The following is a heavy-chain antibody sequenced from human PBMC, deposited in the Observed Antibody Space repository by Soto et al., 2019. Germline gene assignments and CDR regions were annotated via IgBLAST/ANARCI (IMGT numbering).Heavy chain of an antibody. J-gene: IGHJ4*02. CDR1: GGSISSSSHY. V-gene: IGHV4-39*01. D-gene: IGHD5-12*01. CDR3: ARGDGYKTLDY. CDR2: IYYSGST. Sequence: SETLSLTCTVSGGSISSSSHYWGWIRQPPGKGLEWIGSIYYSGSTYYNPSLKSRVTISVDTSKNQFSLKLSSVTAADTAVYYCARGDGYKTLDYWGQGTLVTVSS.